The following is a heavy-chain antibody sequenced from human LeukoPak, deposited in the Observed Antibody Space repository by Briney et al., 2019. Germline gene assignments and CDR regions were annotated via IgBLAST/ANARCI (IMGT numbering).Heavy chain of an antibody. Sequence: SETLSLTCTVSGGSISSSSYYWGWIRQPPGKGLEWIGSIYYSGSTYYNPSLKSRVTISVDTSKNQFSLKLSSVTAADTAVYYCAILSLLIGSDRRGAFDIWGQGTMVTVSS. V-gene: IGHV4-39*01. D-gene: IGHD2-21*01. CDR3: AILSLLIGSDRRGAFDI. CDR1: GGSISSSSYY. CDR2: IYYSGST. J-gene: IGHJ3*02.